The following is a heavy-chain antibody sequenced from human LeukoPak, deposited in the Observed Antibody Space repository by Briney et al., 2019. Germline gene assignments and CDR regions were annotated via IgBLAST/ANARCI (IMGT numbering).Heavy chain of an antibody. Sequence: PGGSLRLSCAASGFTFSSYAMSWVRPAPGKGLEWVSAISGSGGSTYYADSVKGLFTISRDNSKNTLYLQMNSLRAEDTAVYNCAKDQGWGSISYFDYWGQGTLVTVSS. CDR2: ISGSGGST. CDR1: GFTFSSYA. J-gene: IGHJ4*02. V-gene: IGHV3-23*01. D-gene: IGHD7-27*01. CDR3: AKDQGWGSISYFDY.